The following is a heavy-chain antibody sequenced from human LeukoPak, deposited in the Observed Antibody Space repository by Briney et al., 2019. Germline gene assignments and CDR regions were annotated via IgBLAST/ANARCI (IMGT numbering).Heavy chain of an antibody. J-gene: IGHJ4*02. Sequence: AGRSLRLSCAASGFTFSSYAMHWVRQAPGKGLEWVAVISYDGSNKYYADPVKGRFTISRDNSKNTLYLQMNSLRAEDTAVYYCARGPPLVIIGGFDYWGQGALVTVSS. CDR2: ISYDGSNK. CDR3: ARGPPLVIIGGFDY. D-gene: IGHD3-9*01. CDR1: GFTFSSYA. V-gene: IGHV3-30-3*01.